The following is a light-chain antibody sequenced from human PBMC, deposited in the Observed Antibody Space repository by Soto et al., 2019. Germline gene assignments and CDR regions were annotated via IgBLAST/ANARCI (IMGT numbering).Light chain of an antibody. J-gene: IGKJ4*01. CDR3: QQYGSSPLT. V-gene: IGKV3-20*01. Sequence: EIVLTQSPGTLSLSPGERATLSCRASQSVSSSYLAWYQQKPGQAPRLLIYGASSRATGIPDRFSGSGSGMDFTLTISRLEPEDFAVYYCQQYGSSPLTFGGGTKVEIK. CDR1: QSVSSSY. CDR2: GAS.